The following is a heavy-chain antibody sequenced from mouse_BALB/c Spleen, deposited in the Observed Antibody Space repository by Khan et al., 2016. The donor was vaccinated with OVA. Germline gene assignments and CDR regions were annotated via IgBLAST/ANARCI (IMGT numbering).Heavy chain of an antibody. CDR2: ISSGSSTI. D-gene: IGHD1-1*01. V-gene: IGHV5-17*02. J-gene: IGHJ3*01. CDR1: GFTFSSFG. CDR3: VRDYYGSSYVAY. Sequence: EVELVESGGGLVQPGGSRKLSCAASGFTFSSFGMHWFRQAPEKGLEWVAYISSGSSTIYYADTVKGRFTISRDNPKNTLFRQMPSLRSEDTAMYYCVRDYYGSSYVAYWGQGTLVTVSA.